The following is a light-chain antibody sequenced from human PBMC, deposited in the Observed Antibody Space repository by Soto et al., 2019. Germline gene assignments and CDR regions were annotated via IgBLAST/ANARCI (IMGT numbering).Light chain of an antibody. V-gene: IGKV3-20*01. CDR2: GAS. J-gene: IGKJ5*01. CDR1: QSVTSTY. CDR3: QQYGSSHT. Sequence: EIVLTQSPGPPSLSPGERATLPCRASQSVTSTYLAWYQQKPGQAPRLLIYGASSRAIGIPDRFSGSVSGSDFILTINRLEPEDFAVYYCQQYGSSHTFGQGTRLEIK.